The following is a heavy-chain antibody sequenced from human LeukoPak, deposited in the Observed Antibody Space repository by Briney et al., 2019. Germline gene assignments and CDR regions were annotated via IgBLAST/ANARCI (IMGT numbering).Heavy chain of an antibody. J-gene: IGHJ4*02. D-gene: IGHD5-18*01. CDR1: GYSFTSYW. Sequence: GESLKISCKGSGYSFTSYWIGWVRQMPGKGLEWMGIIYPGDSDTRYSPSFQGQVTISADKSISTAYLQRSSLKASDTAMYYCARHRGYSYGYVPFDYWGQGTLVTVSS. V-gene: IGHV5-51*01. CDR3: ARHRGYSYGYVPFDY. CDR2: IYPGDSDT.